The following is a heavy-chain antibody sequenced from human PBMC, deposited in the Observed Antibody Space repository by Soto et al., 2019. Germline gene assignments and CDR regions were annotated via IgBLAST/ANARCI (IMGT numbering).Heavy chain of an antibody. CDR3: ASRAVAGWYFDL. CDR1: GGSFSGYY. J-gene: IGHJ2*01. Sequence: PSETLSLTCAVYGGSFSGYYWSWIRQPPGKGLEWIGEINHSGSTNYNPSLKSRVTISVDTSKNQFSLKLSSVTAADTAVYYCASRAVAGWYFDLWGRGTLVTVSS. CDR2: INHSGST. V-gene: IGHV4-34*01. D-gene: IGHD6-19*01.